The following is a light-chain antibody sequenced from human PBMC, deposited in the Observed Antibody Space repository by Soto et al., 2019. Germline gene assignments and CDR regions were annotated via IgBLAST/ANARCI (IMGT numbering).Light chain of an antibody. J-gene: IGLJ2*01. CDR1: SGSSARNY. V-gene: IGLV6-57*04. CDR2: EDN. Sequence: FMLTQPHSVSEAPGKTVTISCTRSSGSSARNYVQWYQQRPGSAPTTLIYEDNERPSGVPDRFSGSIDSSSNSASLTISGLTTEDEADYYCQSYDSINPVVFGGGTKLTVL. CDR3: QSYDSINPVV.